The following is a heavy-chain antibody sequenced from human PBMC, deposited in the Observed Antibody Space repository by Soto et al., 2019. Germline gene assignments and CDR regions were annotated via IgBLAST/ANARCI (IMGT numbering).Heavy chain of an antibody. Sequence: GESLKISCKGSGYSFTSYWIVWVRQMHGKGLEWMGIIYPGDSDTRYSPSFQGQVTISADKSISTAYLQWSSLKASDTAMYYCARQTPYCSGGSCPIDYWGQGTLVTVSS. CDR1: GYSFTSYW. V-gene: IGHV5-51*01. CDR2: IYPGDSDT. D-gene: IGHD2-15*01. CDR3: ARQTPYCSGGSCPIDY. J-gene: IGHJ4*02.